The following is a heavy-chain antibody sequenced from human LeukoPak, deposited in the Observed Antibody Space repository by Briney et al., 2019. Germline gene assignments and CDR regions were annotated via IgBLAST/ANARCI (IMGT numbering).Heavy chain of an antibody. CDR2: IYWDGDE. CDR1: GFSLSTRGVG. Sequence: SGPTLVKPTQTLTLTCTFSGFSLSTRGVGVGWIRQPPGKALEWLSLIYWDGDERYSPSLKSRLTITKDTSKNLVFLTMSNMDPVDTGTYYCVHHRDSMVYWGQGTLVTVSS. CDR3: VHHRDSMVY. J-gene: IGHJ4*02. V-gene: IGHV2-5*02. D-gene: IGHD3-10*01.